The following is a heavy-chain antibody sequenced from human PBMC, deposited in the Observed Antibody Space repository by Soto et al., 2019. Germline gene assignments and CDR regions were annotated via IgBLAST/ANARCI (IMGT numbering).Heavy chain of an antibody. CDR2: INHSGSN. J-gene: IGHJ4*02. Sequence: QVQLQQWGAGLLKPSETLSLTCAVYGGSFSAYYWSWIRQPPGKGLEWIGEINHSGSNNYNPSLESRVPMSLDTSKNQFSLMVSSVTAADTAVYYWARGGGSGWYIDYWGQGALVIVSS. CDR3: ARGGGSGWYIDY. CDR1: GGSFSAYY. D-gene: IGHD6-13*01. V-gene: IGHV4-34*01.